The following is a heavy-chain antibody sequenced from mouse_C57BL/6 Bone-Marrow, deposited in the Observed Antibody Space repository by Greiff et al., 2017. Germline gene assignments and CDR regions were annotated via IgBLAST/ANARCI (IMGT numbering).Heavy chain of an antibody. CDR3: ARRGY. J-gene: IGHJ2*01. V-gene: IGHV5-6*01. Sequence: EVQVVESGGDLVKPGGSLKLSCAASGFTFSSYGMSWVRQTPDKRLEWVAPISSGGSYNYYHDSVKGRFTISRDKAKNTLYLQMSSLKSDDTAMYYCARRGYWGQGTTLTVSS. CDR2: ISSGGSYN. CDR1: GFTFSSYG.